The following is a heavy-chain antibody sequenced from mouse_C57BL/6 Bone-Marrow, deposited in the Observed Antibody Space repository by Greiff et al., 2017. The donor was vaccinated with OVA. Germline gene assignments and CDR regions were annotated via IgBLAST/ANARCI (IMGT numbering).Heavy chain of an antibody. D-gene: IGHD2-1*01. V-gene: IGHV7-3*01. Sequence: EVMLVESGGGLVQPGGSLSLSCAASGFTFTDYYMSWVRQPPGKALEWLGFIRNKANGYTTEYSASVKGRFTISRDNSQSILYLQMNALRAEDSATYYCARRDYGNYDWYFDVWGTGTTVTVSS. CDR2: IRNKANGYTT. CDR3: ARRDYGNYDWYFDV. J-gene: IGHJ1*03. CDR1: GFTFTDYY.